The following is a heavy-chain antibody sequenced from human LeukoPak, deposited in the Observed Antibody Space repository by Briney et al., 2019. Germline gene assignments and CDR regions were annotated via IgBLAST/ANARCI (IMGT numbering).Heavy chain of an antibody. CDR1: GGSISSGDYY. D-gene: IGHD5-12*01. V-gene: IGHV4-61*08. CDR3: ARDRYSGYDGFGAFDI. J-gene: IGHJ3*02. Sequence: SQTLFLTCSVSGGSISSGDYYWSWIRQPPGKGLEWIGFIYYRGSTNYNPSLESRVTISVDTSKNRFSLKLSPVTAADTAVYYCARDRYSGYDGFGAFDIWGQGTMVTVSS. CDR2: IYYRGST.